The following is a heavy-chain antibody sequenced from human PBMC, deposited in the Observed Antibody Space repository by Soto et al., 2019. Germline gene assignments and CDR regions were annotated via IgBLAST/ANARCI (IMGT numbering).Heavy chain of an antibody. CDR3: AKVLYASESFVSAEDPYGMDV. V-gene: IGHV3-33*06. CDR2: IWFDGSNE. Sequence: QVQLVESGGGVVLPGRSLRLSCAASGFPFSSYDMHWVRQAPGKGLEWVAVIWFDGSNEHYADSVQGRFTISRDNSKNTLYLQMDSLRAEDTAVYYCAKVLYASESFVSAEDPYGMDVWGQGTTVTVSS. J-gene: IGHJ6*02. D-gene: IGHD3-10*01. CDR1: GFPFSSYD.